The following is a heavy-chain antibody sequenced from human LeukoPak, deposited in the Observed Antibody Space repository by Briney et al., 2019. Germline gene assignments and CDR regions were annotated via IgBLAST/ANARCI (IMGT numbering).Heavy chain of an antibody. D-gene: IGHD6-13*01. V-gene: IGHV4-59*12. CDR3: AREGGYSSSWDY. CDR2: IYYSGST. J-gene: IGHJ4*02. Sequence: SETLSLTCTVSGGSISSYYWSWIRQPPGKGLEWIGYIYYSGSTNYNPSLKSRVTISVDTSKNQFSLKLSSVTAADTAVYYCAREGGYSSSWDYWGQGTLVPVSS. CDR1: GGSISSYY.